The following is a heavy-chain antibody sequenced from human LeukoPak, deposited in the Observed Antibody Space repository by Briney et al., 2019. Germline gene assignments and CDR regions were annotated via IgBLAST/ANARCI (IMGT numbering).Heavy chain of an antibody. Sequence: ASVKVSCKASGYTFTGYYMHWVRQAPGQGLEWMGRINPNSGGTNYAQKFQGRVTMTRDTSISTAYMELSRLRSDDTAVYYCARAQGHPYYYDRSGYYYGAFDIWGQGTMVTVSS. CDR3: ARAQGHPYYYDRSGYYYGAFDI. CDR1: GYTFTGYY. D-gene: IGHD3-22*01. V-gene: IGHV1-2*06. J-gene: IGHJ3*02. CDR2: INPNSGGT.